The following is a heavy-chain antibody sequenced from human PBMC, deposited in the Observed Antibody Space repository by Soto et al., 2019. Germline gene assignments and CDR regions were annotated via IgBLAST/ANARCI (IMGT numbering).Heavy chain of an antibody. Sequence: GGSLRLSCAASGFTVSSNYMSWVRQAPGKGLEWVSVIYSGGSTYYADSVKGRFTISRDNSKNTLYLQMNSLRAEDTAVYYCARGIQDMVWGVIWAYYFDYWGQGTLVTVSS. CDR2: IYSGGST. J-gene: IGHJ4*02. CDR3: ARGIQDMVWGVIWAYYFDY. V-gene: IGHV3-66*01. D-gene: IGHD3-10*01. CDR1: GFTVSSNY.